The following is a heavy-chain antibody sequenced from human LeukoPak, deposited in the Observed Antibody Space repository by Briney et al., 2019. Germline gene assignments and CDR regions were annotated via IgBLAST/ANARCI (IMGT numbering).Heavy chain of an antibody. D-gene: IGHD3-3*01. Sequence: ASVKVSCKASGYTFTGYYMHWVRQAPGQGLEWMGWINPNSGGTNYAQEFQGRVTMTRDTSISTAYMELSRLRSDDTAVYYCARGVKYYDFWSGYCWFDPWGQGTLVTVSS. CDR1: GYTFTGYY. CDR3: ARGVKYYDFWSGYCWFDP. V-gene: IGHV1-2*02. J-gene: IGHJ5*02. CDR2: INPNSGGT.